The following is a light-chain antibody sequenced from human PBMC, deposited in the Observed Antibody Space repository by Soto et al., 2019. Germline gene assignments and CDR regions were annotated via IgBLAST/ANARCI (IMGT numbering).Light chain of an antibody. CDR3: CSYAGSSTGPVV. V-gene: IGLV2-23*01. J-gene: IGLJ2*01. CDR2: EGS. Sequence: QSVLTQPASVSGSPGQSITISCTGTSSDVGSYNLVSWYQQHPGKAPKLMIYEGSKRPSGVSNRFSGSKSGNTASLTISGLQAEDEADYYCCSYAGSSTGPVVFGGGTKLTVL. CDR1: SSDVGSYNL.